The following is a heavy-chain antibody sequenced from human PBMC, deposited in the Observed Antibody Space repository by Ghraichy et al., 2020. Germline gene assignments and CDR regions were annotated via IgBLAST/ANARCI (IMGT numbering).Heavy chain of an antibody. CDR2: IIPILGIA. CDR1: GGTFSSYA. D-gene: IGHD2-2*02. V-gene: IGHV1-69*04. CDR3: AREYCSSTSCYNGHYYYYYGMDG. J-gene: IGHJ6*02. Sequence: VKVSCKASGGTFSSYAISWVRQAPGQGLEWMGRIIPILGIANYAQKFQGRVTITADKSTSTAYMELSSLRSEDTAVYYCAREYCSSTSCYNGHYYYYYGMDGWGQGTTVTVSS.